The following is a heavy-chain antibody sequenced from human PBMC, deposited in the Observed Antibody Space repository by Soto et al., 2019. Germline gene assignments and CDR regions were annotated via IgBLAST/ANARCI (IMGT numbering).Heavy chain of an antibody. CDR2: ISSSSNTI. J-gene: IGHJ4*02. CDR1: GCTFSNYA. CDR3: VRDGREYCGFHPDY. V-gene: IGHV3-48*02. Sequence: EVQLLESGGGLVQPGGYLRLSCAASGCTFSNYAMDWVRQAPGKGLEWVSYISSSSNTIYYADSVKGRFTISRDNAKSSLYLQMNSLRDEDTGVYYCVRDGREYCGFHPDYWGQGTLVTVSS. D-gene: IGHD5-12*01.